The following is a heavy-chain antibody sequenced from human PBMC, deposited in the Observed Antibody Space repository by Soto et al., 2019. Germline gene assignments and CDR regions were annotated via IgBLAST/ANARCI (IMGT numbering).Heavy chain of an antibody. CDR1: GFTFDNYA. J-gene: IGHJ4*01. CDR3: ARGLNKADLSFEY. CDR2: INWNGASA. V-gene: IGHV3-20*04. Sequence: PGGSLRLSCTVSGFTFDNYAMSWVRQAPGKGLEWISGINWNGASAGYADSVKGRFTISRDNAKNSLYLQMNSLRAEDTALYYCARGLNKADLSFEYWGKGTLVTVSS.